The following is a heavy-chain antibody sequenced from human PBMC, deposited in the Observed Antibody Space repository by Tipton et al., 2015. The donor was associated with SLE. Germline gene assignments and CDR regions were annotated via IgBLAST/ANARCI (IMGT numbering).Heavy chain of an antibody. D-gene: IGHD3-16*01. CDR3: AGVRKKGWGWFDP. V-gene: IGHV4-34*01. Sequence: GLVKPSETLSLTCAVYGGSFSGYYWSWIRQPPGKGLEWIGEINHSGSTNYNPSLKSRVTISVDTSKKQFSLKLSSVTAADTAVYYCAGVRKKGWGWFDPWGQGTLVTVSS. CDR1: GGSFSGYY. CDR2: INHSGST. J-gene: IGHJ5*02.